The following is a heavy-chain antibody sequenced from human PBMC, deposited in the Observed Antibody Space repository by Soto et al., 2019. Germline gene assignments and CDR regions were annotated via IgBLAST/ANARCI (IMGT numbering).Heavy chain of an antibody. CDR1: GGSISSYY. CDR3: ARHNYGSGSTYFDY. J-gene: IGHJ4*02. Sequence: PSETLSLTCTVSGGSISSYYWNWIRQPPGQGVEWIGHIYYSGSTNYNPSLKSRVTISVDTSKNQFSLKLNSVTAADTAVYYCARHNYGSGSTYFDYWGQGTLVTVAS. D-gene: IGHD3-10*01. CDR2: IYYSGST. V-gene: IGHV4-59*08.